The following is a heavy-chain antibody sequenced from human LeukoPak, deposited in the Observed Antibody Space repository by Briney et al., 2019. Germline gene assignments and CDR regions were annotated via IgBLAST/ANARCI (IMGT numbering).Heavy chain of an antibody. D-gene: IGHD3-10*01. CDR1: GYTLSQYA. CDR3: ARDYGSGSLHY. Sequence: GASVKVSCKASGYTLSQYAMHWVRQAPGQRLEWMGWINTGNDNTRYSQKFQGRVTITRDTSASTAYMELSSLRSEDTAVYYCARDYGSGSLHYWGQGTLVTVSS. CDR2: INTGNDNT. V-gene: IGHV1-3*04. J-gene: IGHJ4*02.